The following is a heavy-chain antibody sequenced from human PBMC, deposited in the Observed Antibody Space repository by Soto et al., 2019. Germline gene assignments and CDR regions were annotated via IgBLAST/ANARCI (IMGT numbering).Heavy chain of an antibody. CDR2: IQSGGPT. CDR1: GFTVSSKY. J-gene: IGHJ6*04. D-gene: IGHD2-15*01. Sequence: PGGSLRLSCAASGFTVSSKYMSWVRQAPGKGLEWVSLIQSGGPTYYADSVKGRFTISRDTSENTLHLQMDSLRAEDTAVYYCARDDVLCDGGRCYGVPLVVCGKGTTVTVSS. CDR3: ARDDVLCDGGRCYGVPLVV. V-gene: IGHV3-66*01.